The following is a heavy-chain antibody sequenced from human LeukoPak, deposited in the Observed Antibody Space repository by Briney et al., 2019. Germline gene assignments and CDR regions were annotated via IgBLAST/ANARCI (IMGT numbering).Heavy chain of an antibody. CDR2: INYSGWT. CDR3: AGVGYNLDY. V-gene: IGHV4-59*01. CDR1: GGSISRYY. J-gene: IGHJ4*02. Sequence: SETLSLTCTVSGGSISRYYWNWIRQPPGKGLEWIGYINYSGWTNYNPSLNSRVTISVDTYKHQFSLKLSSVPAADTAVYYCAGVGYNLDYWGQGTLVTVSS. D-gene: IGHD5-18*01.